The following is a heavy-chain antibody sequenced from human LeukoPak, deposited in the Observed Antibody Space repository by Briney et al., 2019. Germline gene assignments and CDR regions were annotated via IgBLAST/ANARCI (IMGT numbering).Heavy chain of an antibody. CDR1: GFTFSNAW. V-gene: IGHV4-4*02. CDR2: IYHSGST. Sequence: GSLRLSCAASGFTFSNAWMNWVRQAPGKGLEWIGEIYHSGSTNYNPSLKSRVTISVDKSKNQFSLKLSSVTAADTAVYYCARGVFLLSWGQGTLVTVSS. CDR3: ARGVFLLS. D-gene: IGHD2-21*01. J-gene: IGHJ4*02.